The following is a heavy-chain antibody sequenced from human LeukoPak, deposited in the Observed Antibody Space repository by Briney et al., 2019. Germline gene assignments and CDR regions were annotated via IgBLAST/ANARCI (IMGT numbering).Heavy chain of an antibody. CDR3: ARGQRYSSGWYEYYYYYYGMDV. CDR2: INPSGGST. Sequence: ASVKVSCKASGYTFTSYYMHWVRQAPGQGLEWMGIINPSGGSTSYAQKFQGRVTMTRDTSTSTVYMELSSLRSEDTAVYYCARGQRYSSGWYEYYYYYYGMDVWGQGTTVTVSS. V-gene: IGHV1-46*01. J-gene: IGHJ6*02. CDR1: GYTFTSYY. D-gene: IGHD6-19*01.